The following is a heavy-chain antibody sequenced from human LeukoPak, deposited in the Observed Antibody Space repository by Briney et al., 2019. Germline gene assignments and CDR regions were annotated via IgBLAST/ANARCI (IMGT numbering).Heavy chain of an antibody. Sequence: GASVKVSCKASGGTFSSYAISWVRQAPGQGLEWMGGIIPIFGTANYAQKFQGRVTITADKSTSTAYMELSSLRSEDTAVYYCATRSSIAARAIYYYHYMDVWGKGTTVTVSS. CDR2: IIPIFGTA. CDR1: GGTFSSYA. V-gene: IGHV1-69*06. CDR3: ATRSSIAARAIYYYHYMDV. J-gene: IGHJ6*03. D-gene: IGHD6-6*01.